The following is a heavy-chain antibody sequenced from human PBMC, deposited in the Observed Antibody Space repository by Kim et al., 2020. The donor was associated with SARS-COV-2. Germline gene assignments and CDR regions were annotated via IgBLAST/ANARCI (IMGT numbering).Heavy chain of an antibody. J-gene: IGHJ4*02. D-gene: IGHD3-22*01. CDR2: ISSNGGST. Sequence: GGSLRLSCSASGFTFSSYAMHWVRQAPGKGLEYVSAISSNGGSTYYADSVKGRFTISRDNSKNTLYLQMSSLRAEDTAVYYCVKDHRYYDSSGLLDYWGQGTLVTVSS. CDR3: VKDHRYYDSSGLLDY. V-gene: IGHV3-64D*09. CDR1: GFTFSSYA.